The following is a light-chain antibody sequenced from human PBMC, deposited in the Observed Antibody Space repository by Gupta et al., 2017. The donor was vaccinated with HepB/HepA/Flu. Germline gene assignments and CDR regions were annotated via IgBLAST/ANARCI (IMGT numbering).Light chain of an antibody. V-gene: IGLV1-44*01. CDR2: SNN. Sequence: QSVLTPPPSPSGTPGQRVTIPRSGSSSNIGSNTVNWYQQLPGTAPKLLIYSNNQRPSGVPDRFSGSKSGTSASLAISGLQSEDEADYYCAAWDDSLNGYVFGTGTKVTVL. CDR1: SSNIGSNT. J-gene: IGLJ1*01. CDR3: AAWDDSLNGYV.